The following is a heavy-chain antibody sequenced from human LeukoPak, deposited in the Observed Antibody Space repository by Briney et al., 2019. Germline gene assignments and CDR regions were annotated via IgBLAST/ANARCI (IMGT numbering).Heavy chain of an antibody. CDR3: ARATVNPDRIRYYYYYMDV. D-gene: IGHD4-17*01. CDR1: GGSFSGYY. CDR2: INHSGST. Sequence: SETLSLTCAVYGGSFSGYYWSWIRQPPGKGLEWIGEINHSGSTNYNPSLKSRVTISVDTSKNQFPLKLSSVTAADTAVYYCARATVNPDRIRYYYYYMDVWGKGTTVTVSS. J-gene: IGHJ6*03. V-gene: IGHV4-34*01.